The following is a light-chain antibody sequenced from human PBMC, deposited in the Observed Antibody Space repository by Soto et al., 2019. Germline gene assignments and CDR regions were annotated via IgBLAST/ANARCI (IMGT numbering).Light chain of an antibody. CDR1: QSISYY. Sequence: DIQMTQSPSTLSASVGDRVTITCRASQSISYYLAWYQKKPGKAPKVLIWNASSLQRGVPSRFSGSGSGTEFTLTISSLLPDDFATYYCQHYNRFSTWTFGQGTKV. V-gene: IGKV1-5*01. J-gene: IGKJ1*01. CDR2: NAS. CDR3: QHYNRFSTWT.